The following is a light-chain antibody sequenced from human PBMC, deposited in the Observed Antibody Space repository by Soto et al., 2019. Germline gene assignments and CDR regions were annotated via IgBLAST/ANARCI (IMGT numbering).Light chain of an antibody. CDR1: QSVTSNY. Sequence: EVVLTQAPGTLSLSTGERATLSCMASQSVTSNYLAWSQQKPGQAPRLLISGASSSAAGISDKFSGSGSGTDFTLPISRREPEDFAVYSCQQYGNSPPTFGQGTKVDTK. CDR3: QQYGNSPPT. J-gene: IGKJ2*01. V-gene: IGKV3-20*01. CDR2: GAS.